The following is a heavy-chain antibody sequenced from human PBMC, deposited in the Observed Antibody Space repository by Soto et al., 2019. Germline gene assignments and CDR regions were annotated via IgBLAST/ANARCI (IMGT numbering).Heavy chain of an antibody. Sequence: HPGGSLRLSCAASGFTFSSYGMHWVRQAPGKGLEWVAVIWYDGSNKYYADSVKGRFTISRDNSKNTLYLQMNSLRAEDTAVYYCARDGIAAAGSYYYWGQGTLVTVSS. CDR1: GFTFSSYG. CDR3: ARDGIAAAGSYYY. CDR2: IWYDGSNK. D-gene: IGHD6-13*01. V-gene: IGHV3-33*01. J-gene: IGHJ4*02.